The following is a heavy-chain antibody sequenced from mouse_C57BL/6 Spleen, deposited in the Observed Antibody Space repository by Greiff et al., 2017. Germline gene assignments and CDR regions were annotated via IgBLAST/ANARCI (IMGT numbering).Heavy chain of an antibody. CDR3: ASDGNFPMDY. J-gene: IGHJ4*01. V-gene: IGHV1-26*01. CDR2: INPNNGGT. CDR1: GYTFTDYY. D-gene: IGHD2-1*01. Sequence: EVQLQQSGPELVKPGASVKISCKASGYTFTDYYMNWVKQSHGKSLEWIGDINPNNGGTSYNQKFKGKATLTVDKSSSTAYMELRSLTSEDSAVYYCASDGNFPMDYWGQGTSVTVSS.